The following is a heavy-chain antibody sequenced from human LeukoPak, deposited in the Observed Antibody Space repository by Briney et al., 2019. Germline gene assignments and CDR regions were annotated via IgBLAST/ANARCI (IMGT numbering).Heavy chain of an antibody. D-gene: IGHD1-26*01. CDR3: ARVPVGATTGGIYY. CDR1: GGSFSGYY. Sequence: SETLSLTCAVYGGSFSGYYWSWIRQPPGKGLEWIGEINHSGSTNYNPSLKSRVTISVDTSKNQFSLKLSSVTAADTAVYYCARVPVGATTGGIYYWGQGTLVTVSS. CDR2: INHSGST. J-gene: IGHJ4*02. V-gene: IGHV4-34*01.